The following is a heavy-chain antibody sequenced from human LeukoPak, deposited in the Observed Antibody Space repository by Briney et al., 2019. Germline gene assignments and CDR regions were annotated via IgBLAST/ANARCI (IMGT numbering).Heavy chain of an antibody. V-gene: IGHV1-46*01. Sequence: ASVKVSCTASGYTFTPYCMHWVRQAPGQGLEWIGIINPSGGTTSYAQKFQGRVTMTRDTSTSTVYMELTSLRSEDTAVYSRARVQVAGTRDAFDIWGQGTMVTVSS. CDR3: ARVQVAGTRDAFDI. CDR1: GYTFTPYC. D-gene: IGHD6-19*01. CDR2: INPSGGTT. J-gene: IGHJ3*02.